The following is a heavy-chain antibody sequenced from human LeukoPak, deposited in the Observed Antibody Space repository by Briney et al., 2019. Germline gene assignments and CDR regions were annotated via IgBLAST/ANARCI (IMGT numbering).Heavy chain of an antibody. D-gene: IGHD3-22*01. CDR3: SGMYYFDSSGFYPHFDY. CDR2: INAANGST. V-gene: IGHV1-3*01. Sequence: ASVKVSCKASGYTFTGFYIHWVRQAPGQGLEWMGWINAANGSTKYSQKFQGRVTITRDTSASRAYMELSSLRSEDTAVYYCSGMYYFDSSGFYPHFDYWGQGTLVTVSS. CDR1: GYTFTGFY. J-gene: IGHJ4*02.